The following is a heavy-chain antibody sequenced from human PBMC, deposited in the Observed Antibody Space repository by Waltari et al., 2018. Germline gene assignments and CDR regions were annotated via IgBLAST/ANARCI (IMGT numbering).Heavy chain of an antibody. CDR3: ARAEYYYDSSGYAS. CDR2: IIPNLGIA. J-gene: IGHJ4*02. Sequence: QVQLVQSGAEVKKPGSSVKVSCKASGGTFSSYAISWVRQAPGQGLEWMGRIIPNLGIANYAQKFQGRVTITADKSTSTAYMELSSLRSEDTAVYYCARAEYYYDSSGYASWGQGTLVTVSS. V-gene: IGHV1-69*09. D-gene: IGHD3-22*01. CDR1: GGTFSSYA.